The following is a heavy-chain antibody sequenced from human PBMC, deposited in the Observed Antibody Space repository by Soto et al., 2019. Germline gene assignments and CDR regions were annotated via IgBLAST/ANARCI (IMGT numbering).Heavy chain of an antibody. CDR3: ARLGPDEIIGYTYYYGVEA. J-gene: IGHJ6*02. CDR1: GGTFSSYA. D-gene: IGHD3-22*01. V-gene: IGHV1-69*13. CDR2: IIPIFGTA. Sequence: SVKVSCKASGGTFSSYAISWVRQAPGQGLEWMGGIIPIFGTANYAQKFQGRVTITADESTSTAYMELSSLRSEDTAVYYCARLGPDEIIGYTYYYGVEARGQGSTVTVSS.